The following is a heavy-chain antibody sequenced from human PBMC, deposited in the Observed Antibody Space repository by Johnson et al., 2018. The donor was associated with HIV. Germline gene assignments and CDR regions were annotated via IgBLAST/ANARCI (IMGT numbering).Heavy chain of an antibody. CDR2: IKSKTDGGTT. J-gene: IGHJ3*01. V-gene: IGHV3-15*01. D-gene: IGHD2/OR15-2a*01. CDR3: TTDHYFLDALDF. Sequence: EVQLVESGGGLVQPGGSLRLSCAASGFNFGGYWMSWVRQAPGKGLEWVGRIKSKTDGGTTAYAAPVKGRFTISRDDSKNTLYVQMKSLKTEDTAVYYCTTDHYFLDALDFWGQGTKVTVSS. CDR1: GFNFGGYW.